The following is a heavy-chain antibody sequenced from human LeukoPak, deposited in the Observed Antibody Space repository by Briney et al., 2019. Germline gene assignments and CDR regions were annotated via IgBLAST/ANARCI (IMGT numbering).Heavy chain of an antibody. CDR2: ISASGATT. D-gene: IGHD5-18*01. CDR1: GFTFSKSD. J-gene: IGHJ4*02. CDR3: AKVGAADTAMADFDY. V-gene: IGHV3-23*01. Sequence: PGGSLRLSCAASGFTFSKSDMIWVRQAPGKGLEWVSIISASGATTFYADSVKGRFTISRDNSKNTLYLQMNSLRAEDTAVYYCAKVGAADTAMADFDYWGQGTLVTVSS.